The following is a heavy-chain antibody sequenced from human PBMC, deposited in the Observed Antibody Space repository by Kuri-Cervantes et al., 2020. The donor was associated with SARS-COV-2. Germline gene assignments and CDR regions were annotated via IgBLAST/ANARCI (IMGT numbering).Heavy chain of an antibody. V-gene: IGHV3-74*01. CDR3: ARGYDSSGYSLVY. CDR1: GFTFSSYW. CDR2: INSDGSST. Sequence: GGSLRLSCAASGFTFSSYWMHWVRQAPGKGLVWVSRINSDGSSTSYADSVKGRFTISGDNAKNTLYLQMNSLRAEDTAVYYCARGYDSSGYSLVYWGQGTLVTVSS. D-gene: IGHD3-22*01. J-gene: IGHJ4*02.